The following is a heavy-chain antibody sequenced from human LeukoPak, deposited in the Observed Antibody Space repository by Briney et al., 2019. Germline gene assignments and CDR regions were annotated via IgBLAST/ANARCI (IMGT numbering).Heavy chain of an antibody. J-gene: IGHJ6*03. CDR2: ISADNGNT. D-gene: IGHD3-10*02. CDR1: GYTFSSYG. CDR3: ARLFGELLLPSDHFYYMDV. V-gene: IGHV1-18*01. Sequence: ASVKVSCKASGYTFSSYGISWVRQAPGQGLEWMGWISADNGNTNYVQKFQGRVTMTTDTSTSTAYMELRSLRSDDTAVYYCARLFGELLLPSDHFYYMDVWGKGTAVTVSS.